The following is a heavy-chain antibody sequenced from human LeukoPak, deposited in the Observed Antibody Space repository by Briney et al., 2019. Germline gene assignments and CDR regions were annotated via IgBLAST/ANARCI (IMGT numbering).Heavy chain of an antibody. CDR1: GGPISSGGYY. CDR2: IYYSGST. V-gene: IGHV4-31*03. D-gene: IGHD5-18*01. J-gene: IGHJ4*02. CDR3: ARESYGLSYFDY. Sequence: SQTLSLTCTVSGGPISSGGYYWSWIRQLPGKGLEWIGYIYYSGSTYYNPSLKSRVTISVETSKNQFSLKLSSVTAADTAVYYCARESYGLSYFDYWGQGTLVTVSS.